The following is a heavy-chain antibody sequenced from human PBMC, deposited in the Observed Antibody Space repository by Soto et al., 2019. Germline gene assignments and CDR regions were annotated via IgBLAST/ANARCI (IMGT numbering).Heavy chain of an antibody. J-gene: IGHJ5*02. CDR2: IYYSGST. V-gene: IGHV4-30-4*01. Sequence: QVQLQESGPGLVKPSQTLSLTCTVSGGSISSGDYYWSWIRQPPGKGLEWIGYIYYSGSTYYNPSRKGRVTISVDTSKNPFSLKLSSVTAADTAVYYCARTTPIAVAGRGWFDPWGQGTLVTVSS. D-gene: IGHD6-19*01. CDR1: GGSISSGDYY. CDR3: ARTTPIAVAGRGWFDP.